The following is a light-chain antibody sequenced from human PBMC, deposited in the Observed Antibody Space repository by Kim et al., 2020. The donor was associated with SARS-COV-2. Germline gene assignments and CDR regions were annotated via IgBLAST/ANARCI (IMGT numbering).Light chain of an antibody. V-gene: IGLV2-14*03. J-gene: IGLJ1*01. Sequence: GQSITISCIGTRSDIGIYNYVSWYQQHSGKAPKLVIYDVSHRPSGISNRFSGSKSGNTASLTISGLQAEDEADYYCSSYASVSTYVFGPGTKVTVL. CDR2: DVS. CDR3: SSYASVSTYV. CDR1: RSDIGIYNY.